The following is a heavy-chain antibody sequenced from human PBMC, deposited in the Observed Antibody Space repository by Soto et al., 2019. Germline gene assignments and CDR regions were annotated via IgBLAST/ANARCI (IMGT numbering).Heavy chain of an antibody. CDR3: PRDRGRSCIGGTCPFDY. CDR1: GYSFTIYG. J-gene: IGHJ4*02. Sequence: SVKVSCKXSGYSFTIYGLTWVRQAPGKGVEWMGWISTYDGNTKYAQNFQGRVSMARDTSTSTAYMELRSLRSDDTAVYYCPRDRGRSCIGGTCPFDYWGRGTLVTVSS. D-gene: IGHD2-15*01. CDR2: ISTYDGNT. V-gene: IGHV1-18*01.